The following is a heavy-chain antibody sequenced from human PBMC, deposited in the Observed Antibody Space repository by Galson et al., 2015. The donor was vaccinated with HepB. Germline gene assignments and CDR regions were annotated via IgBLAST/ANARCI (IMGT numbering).Heavy chain of an antibody. V-gene: IGHV3-66*02. D-gene: IGHD6-19*01. CDR2: IYSGGSA. J-gene: IGHJ4*02. CDR1: GFTVSSNY. CDR3: ARGGGQWLPLDY. Sequence: SLRLSCAASGFTVSSNYMTWVRQAPGKGLEWVSVIYSGGSAYYADSVKGRFTISRDNSKNTLYLQMNSLRAEDTAVYYCARGGGQWLPLDYWGQGTLVTVSS.